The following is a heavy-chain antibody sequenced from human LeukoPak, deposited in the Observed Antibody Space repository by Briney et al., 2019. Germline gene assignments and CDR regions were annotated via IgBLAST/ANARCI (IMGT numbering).Heavy chain of an antibody. CDR3: ARAGGTVTYYLSLFDY. D-gene: IGHD4-17*01. J-gene: IGHJ4*02. Sequence: GGSLRLSCAASGFTFSSYGMHWVRQAPGKGLEWVAFIRYDGSNKYYADSVKGRFTISRDNSKNTLYLQMNSLRAEDTAVYYCARAGGTVTYYLSLFDYWGQGTLVTVSS. CDR1: GFTFSSYG. V-gene: IGHV3-30*02. CDR2: IRYDGSNK.